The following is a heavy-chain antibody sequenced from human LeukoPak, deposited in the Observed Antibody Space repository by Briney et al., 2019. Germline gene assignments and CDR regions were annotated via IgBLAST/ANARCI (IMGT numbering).Heavy chain of an antibody. CDR2: ISWNSEYR. J-gene: IGHJ4*02. D-gene: IGHD6-19*01. CDR1: GFSFDKYA. CDR3: VRDSSGRLRGTFDY. V-gene: IGHV3-9*01. Sequence: GGSLRLSCAASGFSFDKYAMHRVRQAPGKGLEWVSGISWNSEYRGYADSVKGRFTISRDNAKNSLYLQMNSLRVEDTALYYCVRDSSGRLRGTFDYWGQGTLVTVSS.